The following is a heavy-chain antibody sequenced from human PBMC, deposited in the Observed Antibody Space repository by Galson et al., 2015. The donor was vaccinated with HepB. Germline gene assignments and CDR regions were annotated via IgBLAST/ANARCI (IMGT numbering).Heavy chain of an antibody. D-gene: IGHD4-23*01. CDR1: GFTFSGSA. V-gene: IGHV3-73*01. J-gene: IGHJ4*02. CDR2: IRSEANSYAT. Sequence: SLRLSCAASGFTFSGSAMHWVRQASGKGLEWVGRIRSEANSYATAYAASVKGRFTISRDDSKNTAYLQMNSLKTEDTAVYYCTRTTVEPGIDYWGQGTLVTVSS. CDR3: TRTTVEPGIDY.